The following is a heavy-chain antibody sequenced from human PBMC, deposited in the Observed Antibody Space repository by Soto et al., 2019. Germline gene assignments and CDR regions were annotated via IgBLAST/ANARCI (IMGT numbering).Heavy chain of an antibody. Sequence: GGSLRLSCAASGFTFSSYGMHWVRQAPGKGLEWVAVISYDGSNKYYADSVKGRFTISRDNSKNTLYLQMNSLRAEDTAVYYCAKDGSNYRGLDYYYGMDVWGQGTTVTVSS. D-gene: IGHD3-10*01. CDR2: ISYDGSNK. CDR1: GFTFSSYG. CDR3: AKDGSNYRGLDYYYGMDV. V-gene: IGHV3-30*18. J-gene: IGHJ6*02.